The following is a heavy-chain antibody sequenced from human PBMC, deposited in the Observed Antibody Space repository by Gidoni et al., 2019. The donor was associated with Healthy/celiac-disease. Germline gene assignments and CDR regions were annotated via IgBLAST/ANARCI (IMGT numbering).Heavy chain of an antibody. D-gene: IGHD6-13*01. CDR3: ARGFRYSSSWYRAHDAFDI. Sequence: QVQLQQWGAGLLKPSETLSLTCAVYGGSFSGYYWSWIRQPPGKGLEWIGEINHSGSTNYNPSLKSRVTISVDTSKNQFSLKLSSVTAADTAVYYCARGFRYSSSWYRAHDAFDIWGQGTMVTVSS. CDR1: GGSFSGYY. J-gene: IGHJ3*02. V-gene: IGHV4-34*01. CDR2: INHSGST.